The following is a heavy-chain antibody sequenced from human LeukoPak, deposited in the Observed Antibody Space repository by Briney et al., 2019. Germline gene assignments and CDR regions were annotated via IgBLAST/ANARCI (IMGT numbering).Heavy chain of an antibody. V-gene: IGHV3-74*01. CDR3: AGDLISGSGSLGY. J-gene: IGHJ4*02. CDR1: GFTFSSYW. CDR2: INTNGSPT. Sequence: GGSLRLSCAASGFTFSSYWMHWVRQAPGKGLVWVARINTNGSPTQYADSEKGRFTISRDNAKTTLYLQMNSLRDEDTAVYYCAGDLISGSGSLGYWGQGTLVTVSS. D-gene: IGHD3-10*01.